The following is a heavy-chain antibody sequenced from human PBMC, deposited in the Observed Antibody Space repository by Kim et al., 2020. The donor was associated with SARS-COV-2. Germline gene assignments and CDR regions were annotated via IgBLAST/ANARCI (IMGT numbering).Heavy chain of an antibody. D-gene: IGHD6-13*01. Sequence: SVKGRFTISRDNSKNALYLQMNSLRAEDTAVYYCANSPFIAAAGSAYFQHWGQGTLVTVSS. V-gene: IGHV3-33*06. J-gene: IGHJ1*01. CDR3: ANSPFIAAAGSAYFQH.